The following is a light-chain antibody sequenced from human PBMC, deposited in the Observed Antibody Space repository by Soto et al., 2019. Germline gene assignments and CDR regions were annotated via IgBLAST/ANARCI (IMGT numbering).Light chain of an antibody. CDR2: GNS. CDR3: QSYGNSLSGSRV. V-gene: IGLV1-40*01. Sequence: QSVLTQPPSVSGAPGQRVTISCTGSSSNIGAGYDVHWYQQLPGTAPKLLIYGNSNRPSGVPDRFSGSKSGTSASLAITGLQAEDEADSYCQSYGNSLSGSRVFGTGTNVTVL. J-gene: IGLJ1*01. CDR1: SSNIGAGYD.